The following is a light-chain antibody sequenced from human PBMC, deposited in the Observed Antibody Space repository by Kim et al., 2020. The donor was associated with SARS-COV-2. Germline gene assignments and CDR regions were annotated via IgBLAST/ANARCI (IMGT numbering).Light chain of an antibody. CDR3: LLYYGSTRV. CDR2: STN. V-gene: IGLV7-43*01. CDR1: TGAVTSGYS. Sequence: QAVVIQESSLTVSPGETVTLTCASSTGAVTSGYSPNWFQQKPGQAPRALIFSTNKKHSWTPSRFSASLLGGKAALTLSGAQPEDEADYYCLLYYGSTRVFGGGTKVTVL. J-gene: IGLJ3*02.